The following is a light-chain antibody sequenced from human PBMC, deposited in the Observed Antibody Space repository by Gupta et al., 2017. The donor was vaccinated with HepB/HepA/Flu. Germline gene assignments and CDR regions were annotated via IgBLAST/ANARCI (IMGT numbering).Light chain of an antibody. V-gene: IGLV1-36*01. CDR1: SSNIGNNA. CDR2: YDD. J-gene: IGLJ2*01. CDR3: SAWDDSLSGLV. Sequence: QSVLPQPPSLSQAPRLRVTSSCSGSSSNIGNNAVNWYQQHPGKSPKLLIYYDDLRPSGVSVRFSGSRSGTSASLSISGLQAEDEAEYYCSAWDDSLSGLVFGGGTKLTVL.